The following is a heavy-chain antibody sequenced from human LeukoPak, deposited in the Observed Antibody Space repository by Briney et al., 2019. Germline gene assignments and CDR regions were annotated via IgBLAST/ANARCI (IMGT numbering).Heavy chain of an antibody. V-gene: IGHV4-39*01. Sequence: SETLSLTCTVSGGSISSSSYYWGWIRQPPGKGLEWIGSIYYSGSTYYNPSLKSRVTISVDTSKNQFSLKLSSVTAADTAVYYCARPSSGWYPGDAFDIWGQGTMVTVSS. D-gene: IGHD6-19*01. CDR1: GGSISSSSYY. J-gene: IGHJ3*02. CDR2: IYYSGST. CDR3: ARPSSGWYPGDAFDI.